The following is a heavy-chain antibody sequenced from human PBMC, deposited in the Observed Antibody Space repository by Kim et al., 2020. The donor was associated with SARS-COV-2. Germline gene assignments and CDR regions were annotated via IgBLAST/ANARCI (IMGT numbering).Heavy chain of an antibody. J-gene: IGHJ6*02. CDR1: GGSISSGGYY. CDR2: IYYSGST. V-gene: IGHV4-31*03. Sequence: SETLSLTCTVSGGSISSGGYYWSWIRQHPGKGLEWIGYIYYSGSTYYNPSLKSRVTISVDTSKNQFSLKLSSVTAADTAVYYCARDIVDSSPAHLGYYYGMDVWGQGTTVTVSS. D-gene: IGHD1-26*01. CDR3: ARDIVDSSPAHLGYYYGMDV.